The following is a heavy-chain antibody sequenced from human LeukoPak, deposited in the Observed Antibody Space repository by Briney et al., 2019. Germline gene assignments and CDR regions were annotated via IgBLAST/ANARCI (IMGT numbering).Heavy chain of an antibody. D-gene: IGHD1-26*01. CDR3: ASSPKRREPYKGFDY. CDR1: GSSISSYY. Sequence: PSETLSLTCTVSGSSISSYYWSWIRQPPGKGLEWIGYIYYSGSTNYNPSLKSRVTISVDTSKNQFSLKLSSVTAADTAMYYCASSPKRREPYKGFDYWGQGTLVTVSS. V-gene: IGHV4-59*08. CDR2: IYYSGST. J-gene: IGHJ4*02.